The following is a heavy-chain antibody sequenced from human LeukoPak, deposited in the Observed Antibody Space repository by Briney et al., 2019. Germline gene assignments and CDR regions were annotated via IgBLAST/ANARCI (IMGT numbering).Heavy chain of an antibody. V-gene: IGHV3-21*01. CDR1: GFTFSSYS. CDR2: ISSSSSYI. J-gene: IGHJ4*02. CDR3: ARAWAVDILTGYLPPPDFDY. Sequence: PGGSLRLSCAASGFTFSSYSMNWVRQAPGKGLEWVSSISSSSSYIYYADSVKGRFTISRDNAKNSLYLQMNSLRAEETAVYYCARAWAVDILTGYLPPPDFDYWGQGTLVTVSS. D-gene: IGHD3-9*01.